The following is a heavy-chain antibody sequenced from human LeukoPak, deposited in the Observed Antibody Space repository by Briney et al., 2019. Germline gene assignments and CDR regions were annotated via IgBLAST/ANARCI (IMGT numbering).Heavy chain of an antibody. D-gene: IGHD3-3*01. Sequence: PGGSLRLSCAASGFTFSDYYMSWIRQAPGQGLEWVSYISSSSSYTNYADSVKGRFTISRDNAKNSLYLQMNSLRAEDTAVYYCARGLSDFWSGRFLGYFDYWGQGTLVTVSS. CDR2: ISSSSSYT. V-gene: IGHV3-11*06. J-gene: IGHJ4*02. CDR1: GFTFSDYY. CDR3: ARGLSDFWSGRFLGYFDY.